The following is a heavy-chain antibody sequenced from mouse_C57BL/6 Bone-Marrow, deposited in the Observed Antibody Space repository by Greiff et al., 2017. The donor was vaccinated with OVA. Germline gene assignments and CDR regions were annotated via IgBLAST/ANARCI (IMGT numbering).Heavy chain of an antibody. Sequence: EVMLVESGGGLVQPGESLKLSCESNEYEFPSHDMSWVRKTPEKRLELVAAINSDGGSTYYPDTMERRFIISRDNTKKTLYLQMSSLRSEDTAFDYCARRSYGSSYWYFDVWGTGTTVTVSS. CDR2: INSDGGST. D-gene: IGHD1-1*01. J-gene: IGHJ1*03. CDR3: ARRSYGSSYWYFDV. V-gene: IGHV5-2*01. CDR1: EYEFPSHD.